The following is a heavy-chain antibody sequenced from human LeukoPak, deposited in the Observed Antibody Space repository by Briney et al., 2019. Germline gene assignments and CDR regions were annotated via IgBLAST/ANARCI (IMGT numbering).Heavy chain of an antibody. CDR3: AKFRGVVAAFHDAFDI. CDR1: GFTFSDYA. Sequence: GGSPRLSCAASGFTFSDYAMSWVRQAPGKGLEWVSGISGRGGSTFYTDSVKGQFTISRDNSKSTLYLQMNSLRAEDTAVYFCAKFRGVVAAFHDAFDIWGQGTMVTVSS. J-gene: IGHJ3*02. CDR2: ISGRGGST. D-gene: IGHD2-15*01. V-gene: IGHV3-23*01.